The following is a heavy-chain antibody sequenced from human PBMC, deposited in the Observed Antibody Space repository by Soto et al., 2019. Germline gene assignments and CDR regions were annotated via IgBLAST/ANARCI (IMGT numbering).Heavy chain of an antibody. CDR2: IWNDGNGY. Sequence: QVQLVESGGGVVQPGRSLRLSCAASGFNFNNYGMHWVRQAPGKGQEWVAVIWNDGNGYYYANSVKGRFTISRDNSKNTLYLQMSSLRAEETAVYYCARRQISPPTRGAASARGGMDVWGQGTTVTVSS. V-gene: IGHV3-33*01. D-gene: IGHD6-13*01. CDR3: ARRQISPPTRGAASARGGMDV. CDR1: GFNFNNYG. J-gene: IGHJ6*02.